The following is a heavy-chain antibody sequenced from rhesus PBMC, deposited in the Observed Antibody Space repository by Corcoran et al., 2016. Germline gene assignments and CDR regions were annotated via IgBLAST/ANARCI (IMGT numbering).Heavy chain of an antibody. CDR1: GGPLRSGYYY. V-gene: IGHV4-122*02. CDR2: ITYSGST. J-gene: IGHJ5-1*01. Sequence: QVQLQESGPGLVKPSETLSLTCAFSGGPLRSGYYYWRWIRQPPGNGLAVIGYITYSGSTSYNPSLKSRVTISRDTSKNQFSLNLSSVTAADTAAYYCVRDGFHSSGWSGFSRFDVWGPGVLVTVSS. D-gene: IGHD6S26*01. CDR3: VRDGFHSSGWSGFSRFDV.